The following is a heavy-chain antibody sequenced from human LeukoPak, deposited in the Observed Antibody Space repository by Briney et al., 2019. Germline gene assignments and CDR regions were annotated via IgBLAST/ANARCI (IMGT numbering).Heavy chain of an antibody. D-gene: IGHD1-26*01. CDR3: AKDSGTYYKGFDY. CDR1: GFTFSSFA. CDR2: ISGTGGST. J-gene: IGHJ4*02. V-gene: IGHV3-23*01. Sequence: GGSLILSCAASGFTFSSFAMSWVRQAPGKGLEWVSTISGTGGSTYYADSVKGRFTISRDNSKNTLYLQMNSLRAEDTAVYSCAKDSGTYYKGFDYWGQGTLVTVSS.